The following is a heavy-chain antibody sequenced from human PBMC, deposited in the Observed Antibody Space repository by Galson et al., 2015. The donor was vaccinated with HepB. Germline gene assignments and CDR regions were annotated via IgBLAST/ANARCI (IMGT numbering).Heavy chain of an antibody. J-gene: IGHJ6*02. V-gene: IGHV1-3*01. D-gene: IGHD3-3*01. Sequence: SVKVSCKASGYTFTSYAMHWVRQAPGQRLEWMGWINAGNGNTKYSQKFQGRVTITRDTSASTAYMELSSLRSEDTAVYYCARDPHKYDFWSGYYSSYYYGMDVWGQGTTVTVSS. CDR1: GYTFTSYA. CDR2: INAGNGNT. CDR3: ARDPHKYDFWSGYYSSYYYGMDV.